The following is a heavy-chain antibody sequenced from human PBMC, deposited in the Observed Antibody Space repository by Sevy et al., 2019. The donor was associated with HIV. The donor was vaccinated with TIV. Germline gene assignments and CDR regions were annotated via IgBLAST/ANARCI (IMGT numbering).Heavy chain of an antibody. J-gene: IGHJ3*02. D-gene: IGHD3-3*01. CDR1: GFTFSSYW. Sequence: AGSLRLSCAASGFTFSSYWMSWVRQAPGKGLEWVANIKQDGSEKYYVDSVKGRFTISRDNAKNSLYLQMNSLRAEDTAVYYCAIHRYYDFWGAFDIWGQGTMVTVSS. CDR3: AIHRYYDFWGAFDI. V-gene: IGHV3-7*03. CDR2: IKQDGSEK.